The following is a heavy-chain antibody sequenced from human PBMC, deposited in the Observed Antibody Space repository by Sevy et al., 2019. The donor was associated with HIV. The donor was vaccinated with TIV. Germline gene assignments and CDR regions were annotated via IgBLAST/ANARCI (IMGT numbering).Heavy chain of an antibody. J-gene: IGHJ4*02. CDR3: AREGGYSSRWRHFDY. D-gene: IGHD6-13*01. Sequence: ASVKVSCKASGFTFTSYGISWVRQAPGQGLEWMGWISAYNGNTNYAQKLQGRVTMTTDTSTSTDYMERRSLRSDDTAVYYWAREGGYSSRWRHFDYWGQGTLVTVSS. CDR2: ISAYNGNT. CDR1: GFTFTSYG. V-gene: IGHV1-18*04.